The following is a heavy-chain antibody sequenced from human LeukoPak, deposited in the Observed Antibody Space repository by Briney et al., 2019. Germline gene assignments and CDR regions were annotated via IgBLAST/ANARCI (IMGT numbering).Heavy chain of an antibody. V-gene: IGHV3-74*01. CDR3: ARGGGWDTIFRVVQYMDV. CDR2: IDNGGSGT. J-gene: IGHJ6*03. Sequence: GGSLRLSCAASGFTFSGYWMHWVRQVPEKGLVLVSRIDNGGSGTTYADSVKGRFTVSRDNAKNTLYPQMNSLRAEDTAIYYCARGGGWDTIFRVVQYMDVWGKGTTVTVSS. D-gene: IGHD3-3*01. CDR1: GFTFSGYW.